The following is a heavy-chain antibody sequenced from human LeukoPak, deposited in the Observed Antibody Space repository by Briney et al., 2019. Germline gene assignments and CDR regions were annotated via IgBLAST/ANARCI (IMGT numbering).Heavy chain of an antibody. CDR1: GGSFSGYY. V-gene: IGHV4-34*01. Sequence: SETLSLTCAVYGGSFSGYYWSWIRQPPGKGLEWIGEINHSGSTNYNPSLKSRVTISVDKSKNQFSLKLSSVTAADTAVYYCARDLVGANVKAFDIWGQGTMVTVSS. CDR2: INHSGST. J-gene: IGHJ3*02. CDR3: ARDLVGANVKAFDI. D-gene: IGHD1-26*01.